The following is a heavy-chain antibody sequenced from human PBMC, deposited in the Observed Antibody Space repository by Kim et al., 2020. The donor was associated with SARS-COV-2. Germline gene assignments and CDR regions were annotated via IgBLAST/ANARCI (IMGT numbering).Heavy chain of an antibody. J-gene: IGHJ4*02. D-gene: IGHD3-22*01. Sequence: SETLSLTCTVSGAAFDDYYWSWIRQRPATGLEWIGYIHYIGKDNYNPNLSRRVTITLDGSKNQSSLKLNSVTAAASAVSYCPWKRADSSSFIDSCGQGTL. CDR3: PWKRADSSSFIDS. CDR1: GAAFDDYY. CDR2: IHYIGKD. V-gene: IGHV4-59*01.